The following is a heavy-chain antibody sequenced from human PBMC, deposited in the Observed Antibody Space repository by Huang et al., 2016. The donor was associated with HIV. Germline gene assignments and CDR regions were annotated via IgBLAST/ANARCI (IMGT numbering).Heavy chain of an antibody. CDR2: MNPNSGRR. J-gene: IGHJ4*02. V-gene: IGHV1-8*01. CDR3: ARGHCRGATCYLYFDY. CDR1: GYNFTSYD. Sequence: QVQLVQSGAEVKKPGASVKVSCKASGYNFTSYDINWVRQATGQGLEGMGGMNPNSGRRGYAQKFQGRVTMTRNTSMSTAYMELSGLRSEDTAVYYCARGHCRGATCYLYFDYWGQGTLVTVS. D-gene: IGHD2-15*01.